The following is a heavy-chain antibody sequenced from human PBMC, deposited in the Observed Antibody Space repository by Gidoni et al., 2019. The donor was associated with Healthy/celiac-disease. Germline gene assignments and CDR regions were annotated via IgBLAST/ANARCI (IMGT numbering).Heavy chain of an antibody. D-gene: IGHD3-10*01. J-gene: IGHJ4*02. Sequence: QVQLQESGPGLVKPSETLSLTCTVSGGSVSSGSYYWRWIRQPPGKGLEWIGYIYYSGSTNHNPSLKSRVTISVDTSKNQFSLKLSSVTAADTAVYYCARDSFRFGDRHSPAVFDYWGQGTLVTVSS. CDR1: GGSVSSGSYY. CDR3: ARDSFRFGDRHSPAVFDY. CDR2: IYYSGST. V-gene: IGHV4-61*01.